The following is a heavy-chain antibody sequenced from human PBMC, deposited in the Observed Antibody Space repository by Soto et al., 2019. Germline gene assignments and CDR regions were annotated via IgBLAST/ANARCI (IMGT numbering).Heavy chain of an antibody. Sequence: PGGSLRLSCAASGFTFTNYYMSWIRQAPGKGLEWVSYISGSGSTFSYADSAKGRFTISRDNAKNSLYVQMNSLRDEDTAVYYCARAPYGGNSAWGIDYWGQGALVTVSS. J-gene: IGHJ4*02. D-gene: IGHD4-17*01. V-gene: IGHV3-11*01. CDR3: ARAPYGGNSAWGIDY. CDR1: GFTFTNYY. CDR2: ISGSGSTF.